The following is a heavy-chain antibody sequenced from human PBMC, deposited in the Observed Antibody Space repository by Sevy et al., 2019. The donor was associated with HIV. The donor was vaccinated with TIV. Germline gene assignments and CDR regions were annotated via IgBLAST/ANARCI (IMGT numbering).Heavy chain of an antibody. Sequence: SETLSLTCTVSGGSINSDHWNWIRQPPGKGLEWIGYVYYTGGTNYNPSLKNRVTISVDRTKNQSSLTLTSVTAADTAVYYCARRNDFDLWGHGTMVTVSS. CDR3: ARRNDFDL. CDR1: GGSINSDH. CDR2: VYYTGGT. V-gene: IGHV4-59*08. J-gene: IGHJ3*01.